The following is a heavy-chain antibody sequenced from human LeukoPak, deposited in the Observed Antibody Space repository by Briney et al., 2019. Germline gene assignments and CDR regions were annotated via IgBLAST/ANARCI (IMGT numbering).Heavy chain of an antibody. CDR2: ISHDGSNK. V-gene: IGHV3-30*18. CDR1: GVTCSNSG. J-gene: IGHJ4*02. CDR3: AKDLPMGTGNTIYYFEY. Sequence: SLRLSCAASGVTCSNSGMHCGCNGPDQGLEWVSVISHDGSNKYYGDTLHSRFAISPDNSKNTLFLQMNSLRAEDTAVYYCAKDLPMGTGNTIYYFEYWGQGTLVTVSS. D-gene: IGHD3-9*01.